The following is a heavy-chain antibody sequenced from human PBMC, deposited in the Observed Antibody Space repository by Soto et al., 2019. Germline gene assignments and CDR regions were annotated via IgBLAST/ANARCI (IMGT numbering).Heavy chain of an antibody. Sequence: ASVKVSCTSSGYTFTIYGITWVRQAPGQGLEWMGWISAYNGNTNYAQKLQGRVTMTTDTSTSTAYMELRSLRSDDTAVYYCARGGGRSSTRRPGYGMSGWGQGTTVTVSS. CDR2: ISAYNGNT. CDR1: GYTFTIYG. CDR3: ARGGGRSSTRRPGYGMSG. V-gene: IGHV1-18*01. D-gene: IGHD2-2*01. J-gene: IGHJ6*02.